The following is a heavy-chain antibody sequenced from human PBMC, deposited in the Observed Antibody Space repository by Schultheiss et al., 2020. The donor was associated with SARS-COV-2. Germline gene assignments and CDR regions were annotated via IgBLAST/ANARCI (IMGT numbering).Heavy chain of an antibody. V-gene: IGHV1-2*02. J-gene: IGHJ4*02. Sequence: ASVKVSCKASGYTFPGYYMHWVRQAPGQGLEWMGWIKPNSGGTNYAQKFQGRVTMTRDTSISTAYMELSRLRSDDTAVYYCARVSIAAAGAFDYWGQGTLVTVSS. D-gene: IGHD6-13*01. CDR2: IKPNSGGT. CDR1: GYTFPGYY. CDR3: ARVSIAAAGAFDY.